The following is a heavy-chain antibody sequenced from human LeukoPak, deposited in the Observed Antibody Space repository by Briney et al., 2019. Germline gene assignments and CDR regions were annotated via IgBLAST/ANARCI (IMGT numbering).Heavy chain of an antibody. CDR3: ARDYYDSSRYYGMDV. CDR2: IYSGGST. J-gene: IGHJ6*02. Sequence: PGGSLRLSCAASGFTVSSNYMSWVRQAPGKGLEWVSVIYSGGSTYYADSVKGRFTISRDNSKNTLYLQMNSLRAEDTAVYYCARDYYDSSRYYGMDVWGQGTTVTVSS. CDR1: GFTVSSNY. D-gene: IGHD3-22*01. V-gene: IGHV3-53*01.